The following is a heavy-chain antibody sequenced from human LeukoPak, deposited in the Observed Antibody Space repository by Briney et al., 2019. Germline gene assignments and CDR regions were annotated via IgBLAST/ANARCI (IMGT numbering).Heavy chain of an antibody. Sequence: PSETLSLTCAVYGGFFSGYYWSWIRQPPGKGLEWIGEINHSGSTNYNPSLKSRVTISVDTSKNQFSLKLSSVTAADTAVYYCARISPRRYYYDSSGFYSEVWFDPWGQGTLVTVSS. J-gene: IGHJ5*02. CDR1: GGFFSGYY. CDR3: ARISPRRYYYDSSGFYSEVWFDP. V-gene: IGHV4-34*01. CDR2: INHSGST. D-gene: IGHD3-22*01.